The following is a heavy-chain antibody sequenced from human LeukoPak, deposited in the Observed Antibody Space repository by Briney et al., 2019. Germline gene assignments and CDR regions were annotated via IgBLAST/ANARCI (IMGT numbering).Heavy chain of an antibody. CDR1: RYTFTGYY. CDR2: INPNSGGT. D-gene: IGHD5-12*01. J-gene: IGHJ3*02. V-gene: IGHV1-2*02. CDR3: AGKQGGSDAFDI. Sequence: ASVKVSCKASRYTFTGYYMHWVRQAPGQGLEWMGWINPNSGGTNYAQKFQGRVTMTRDTSISTAYMELSRLRSDDTAVYYCAGKQGGSDAFDIWGQGTMVTVSS.